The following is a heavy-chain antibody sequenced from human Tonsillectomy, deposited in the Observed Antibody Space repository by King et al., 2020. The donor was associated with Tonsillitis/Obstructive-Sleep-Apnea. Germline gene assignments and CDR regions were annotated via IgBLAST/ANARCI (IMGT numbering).Heavy chain of an antibody. D-gene: IGHD3-10*01. CDR1: GGSISSSNYY. V-gene: IGHV4-39*01. CDR2: IYYSGST. CDR3: ARRGAWFGESHPFDP. J-gene: IGHJ5*02. Sequence: QLQESGPGLVKPSETLSLTCTVSGGSISSSNYYWGWIRQPPGKGLEWIGSIYYSGSTLYNPSLKSRVTISVDTPKNQFSLKLTSVTAADTAVYFCARRGAWFGESHPFDPGGQGTLVTVSS.